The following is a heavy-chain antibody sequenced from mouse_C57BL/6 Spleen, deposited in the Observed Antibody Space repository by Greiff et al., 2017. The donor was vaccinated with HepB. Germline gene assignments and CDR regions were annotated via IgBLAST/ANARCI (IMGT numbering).Heavy chain of an antibody. CDR3: AGERGSYSNYGGFAY. J-gene: IGHJ3*01. CDR2: ISDGGSYT. CDR1: GFTFSSYA. Sequence: DVMLVESGGGLVKPGGSLKLSCAASGFTFSSYAMSWVRQTPEKRLEWVATISDGGSYTYYPDNVKGRFTIARDNAKNHLYLQMSHLKSEDTAMYYCAGERGSYSNYGGFAYWGQGTLVTVSA. D-gene: IGHD2-5*01. V-gene: IGHV5-4*01.